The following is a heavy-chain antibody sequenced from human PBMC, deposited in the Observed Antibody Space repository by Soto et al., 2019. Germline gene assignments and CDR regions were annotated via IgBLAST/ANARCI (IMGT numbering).Heavy chain of an antibody. V-gene: IGHV1-8*01. CDR1: GYTFTSYD. CDR2: MNPNSGNT. Sequence: ASVKVSCKASGYTFTSYDINWVRQATGQGLEWMGWMNPNSGNTGYAQKFQGRVTMTRNTSISTAYMELSSLRSEDTAVYYCARYMWRLRLASLSYYYYYMDVWGNGTTVTVSS. CDR3: ARYMWRLRLASLSYYYYYMDV. D-gene: IGHD5-12*01. J-gene: IGHJ6*03.